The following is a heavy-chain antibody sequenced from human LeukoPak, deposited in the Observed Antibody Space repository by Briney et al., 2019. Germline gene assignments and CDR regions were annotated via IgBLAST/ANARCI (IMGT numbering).Heavy chain of an antibody. D-gene: IGHD3-10*01. CDR2: INHSGST. J-gene: IGHJ4*02. Sequence: PSETLSLTCAVYGGSFSGYYWSWIRQPPEKGLEWIGEINHSGSTNYNPSLKSRVTISVDTSKNQFSLKLSSVTAADTAVYYCARGLSVRLWFGELDYFDYWGQGTLVTVSS. CDR3: ARGLSVRLWFGELDYFDY. CDR1: GGSFSGYY. V-gene: IGHV4-34*01.